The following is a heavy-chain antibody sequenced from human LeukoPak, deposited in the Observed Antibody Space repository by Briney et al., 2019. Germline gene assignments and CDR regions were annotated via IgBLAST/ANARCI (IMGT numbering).Heavy chain of an antibody. CDR2: IHNSGTT. CDR1: GGSISNGAHY. Sequence: SQTLSLTCTFSGGSISNGAHYWSWIRQHPGKGLEWIGSIHNSGTTYSNPSLMSRVTISLDTSKNQFSLKLSSVTAADTAVYFCASGPVDTAMVLHYFDYWGQGTLVTVSS. D-gene: IGHD5-18*01. J-gene: IGHJ4*02. CDR3: ASGPVDTAMVLHYFDY. V-gene: IGHV4-31*03.